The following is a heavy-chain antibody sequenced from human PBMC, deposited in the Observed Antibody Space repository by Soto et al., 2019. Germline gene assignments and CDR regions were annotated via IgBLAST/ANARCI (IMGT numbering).Heavy chain of an antibody. CDR3: TRRYSTAFDI. J-gene: IGHJ3*02. V-gene: IGHV4-59*08. D-gene: IGHD6-13*01. CDR1: GGYISSHY. Sequence: SETLSLTWSVSGGYISSHYGSWIRQPPGKGLEWIGYIYYSGSTNYNPSLKSRVTISVDTSKNQFSLKLSSVTASVLAVYYCTRRYSTAFDIWGQGTMVTV. CDR2: IYYSGST.